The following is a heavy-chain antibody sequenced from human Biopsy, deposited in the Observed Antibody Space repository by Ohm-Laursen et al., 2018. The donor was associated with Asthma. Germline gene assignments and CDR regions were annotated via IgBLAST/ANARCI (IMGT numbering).Heavy chain of an antibody. D-gene: IGHD3-22*01. V-gene: IGHV3-53*01. J-gene: IGHJ4*02. CDR3: ARGDSSNWSHYYFDY. Sequence: GFLRLSCTASGFAVSRDYMFWVRQAPGKGLEWVSVIYSGGTSHTADSVRGRFPISRDYSKNTLYLQTHSLRAEDTAVYYCARGDSSNWSHYYFDYWGQGTLVTVSS. CDR1: GFAVSRDY. CDR2: IYSGGTS.